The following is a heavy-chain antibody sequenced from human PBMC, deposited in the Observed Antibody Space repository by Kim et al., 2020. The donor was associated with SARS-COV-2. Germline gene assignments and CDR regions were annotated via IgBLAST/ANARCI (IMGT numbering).Heavy chain of an antibody. Sequence: GGSLRLSCAASGFTFSSYGMHWVRQAPGKGLEWVAVIWYDGSNKYYADSVKGRFTISRDNSKNTLYLQMNSLRAEDTAVYYCAKEVWRCSGGSCWSIFDYWGQGTLVTVSS. CDR3: AKEVWRCSGGSCWSIFDY. D-gene: IGHD2-15*01. CDR2: IWYDGSNK. J-gene: IGHJ4*02. V-gene: IGHV3-33*06. CDR1: GFTFSSYG.